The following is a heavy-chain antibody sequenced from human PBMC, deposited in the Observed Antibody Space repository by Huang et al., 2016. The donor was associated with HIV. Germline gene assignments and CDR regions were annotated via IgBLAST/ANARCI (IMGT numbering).Heavy chain of an antibody. CDR3: AKKGGLTGFQPLDY. CDR1: EFTWGCYG. V-gene: IGHV3-23*01. Sequence: EVQLLESGGGLVQPGGSLRLSCTASEFTWGCYGMSWVRQAPGEWREWVSTISGSRGNTYDADSVKGRFTISRDKSKNTLYLQMNSLRAEDTAVYFCAKKGGLTGFQPLDYWGQGTQVTVSS. D-gene: IGHD2-8*02. CDR2: ISGSRGNT. J-gene: IGHJ4*02.